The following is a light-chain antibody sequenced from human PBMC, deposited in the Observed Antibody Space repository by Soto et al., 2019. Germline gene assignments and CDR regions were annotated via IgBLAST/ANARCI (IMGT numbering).Light chain of an antibody. V-gene: IGKV1-39*01. J-gene: IGKJ1*01. CDR3: QQSYVIPRA. Sequence: DIQMTQSPSSLSASVGDRVTITCRASQSIGHYVNWYQQKPGNAPKLLIYATSSLRSGVPSRFTGSGYGTDFTLTISSLQPEDFAAYYCQQSYVIPRAFGQGTTVEVK. CDR1: QSIGHY. CDR2: ATS.